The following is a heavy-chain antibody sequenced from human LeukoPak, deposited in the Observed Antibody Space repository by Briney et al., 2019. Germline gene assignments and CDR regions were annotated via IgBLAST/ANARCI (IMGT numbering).Heavy chain of an antibody. V-gene: IGHV3-48*01. CDR2: ISSSSSTI. CDR3: ASGVAAPGY. Sequence: GSLRLSCAASGFPFSSYSMNWVRQAPGKGLEWVAYISSSSSTIYYADSVKGRFTISRDNGKNSLSLQMNSLRAEDTAVYYCASGVAAPGYWGQGTLVTVSS. CDR1: GFPFSSYS. J-gene: IGHJ4*02. D-gene: IGHD6-13*01.